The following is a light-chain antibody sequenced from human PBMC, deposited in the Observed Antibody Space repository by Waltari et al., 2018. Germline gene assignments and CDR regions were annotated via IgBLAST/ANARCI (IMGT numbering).Light chain of an antibody. CDR1: STDVGGYNY. J-gene: IGLJ1*01. CDR2: EVS. Sequence: QSALPQPPSASGSPGQSVTISCTGPSTDVGGYNYFSWYQHHPGKAPKLMIYEVSKRPSGVPDRFSGSKSGNTASLTVSGLQAEDEADYYCSSFAGSNPYVFGTGTKVTVL. CDR3: SSFAGSNPYV. V-gene: IGLV2-8*01.